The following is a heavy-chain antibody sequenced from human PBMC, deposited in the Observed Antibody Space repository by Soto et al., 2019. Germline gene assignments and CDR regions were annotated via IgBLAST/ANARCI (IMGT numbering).Heavy chain of an antibody. V-gene: IGHV4-39*01. Sequence: KTSETVSLTCTVSGGCVTNSSYYWGWIRQSPGKGLEWIGSVYYRGRSYSKSSVKSRVTISVDTSKNRFSLSLNSVTASDTAVYFCVSQRTTVPTQAYFDYWGPGALVTVSS. D-gene: IGHD4-17*01. CDR3: VSQRTTVPTQAYFDY. CDR2: VYYRGRS. J-gene: IGHJ4*02. CDR1: GGCVTNSSYY.